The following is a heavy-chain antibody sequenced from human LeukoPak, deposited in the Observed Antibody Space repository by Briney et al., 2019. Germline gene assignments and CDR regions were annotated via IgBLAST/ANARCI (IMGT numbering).Heavy chain of an antibody. J-gene: IGHJ4*02. CDR1: GGSFSGYY. CDR3: ARDSLRSGWYVPANY. D-gene: IGHD6-19*01. V-gene: IGHV4-4*07. Sequence: SETLSLTCAVYGGSFSGYYWSWIRQPAGKGLEWIGRIYTSGSTNYNPSLKSRVTISVDTSKNQFSLKLSSVTAADTAVYYCARDSLRSGWYVPANYWGQGTLVTVSS. CDR2: IYTSGST.